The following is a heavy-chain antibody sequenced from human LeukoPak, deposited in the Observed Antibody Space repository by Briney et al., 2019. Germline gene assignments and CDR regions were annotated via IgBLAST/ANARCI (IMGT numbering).Heavy chain of an antibody. V-gene: IGHV3-48*03. CDR2: INSSGSTI. D-gene: IGHD1-26*01. CDR1: GFTFSSYE. J-gene: IGHJ4*02. Sequence: GGSLRLSCAASGFTFSSYEMNWVRQAPGKGLEWVSYINSSGSTIYYADSVRGRFTISRDNAKNSLYLQMNSLRAEDTAVYYCEGERGPPSRVGYCGQGTLVTVSS. CDR3: EGERGPPSRVGY.